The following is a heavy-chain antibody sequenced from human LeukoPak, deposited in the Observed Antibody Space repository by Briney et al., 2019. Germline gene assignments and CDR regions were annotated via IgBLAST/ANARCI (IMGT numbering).Heavy chain of an antibody. CDR3: ARDRPLDY. CDR2: IYYSGST. CDR1: GGSISSYY. J-gene: IGHJ4*02. Sequence: SETLSLTCTVSGGSISSYYWSWIRQPPGKGLEWIGYIYYSGSTYYNPSLKSRVTISVDTSKNQFSLKLSSVTAADTAVYYCARDRPLDYWGQGTLVTVSS. V-gene: IGHV4-59*12.